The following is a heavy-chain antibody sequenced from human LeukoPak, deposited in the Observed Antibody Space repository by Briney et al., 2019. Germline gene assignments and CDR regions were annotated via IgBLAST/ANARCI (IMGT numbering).Heavy chain of an antibody. CDR2: ISAYKGYT. V-gene: IGHV1-18*01. Sequence: ASVKVSCKASGYNFSSYGISWVRQAPGQGLEWMGWISAYKGYTNYAQKLQGRVTMTTDTSTSTVYMELRSLRSDDTAMYYCARNHDYGDNSIDYWGQGTLVTVSS. J-gene: IGHJ4*02. D-gene: IGHD4-23*01. CDR1: GYNFSSYG. CDR3: ARNHDYGDNSIDY.